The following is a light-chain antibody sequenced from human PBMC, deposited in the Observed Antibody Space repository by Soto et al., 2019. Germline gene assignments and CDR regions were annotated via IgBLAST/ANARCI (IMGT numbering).Light chain of an antibody. CDR1: QSVSSY. Sequence: EIVLTQSPATLSLSPGERATLSCRASQSVSSYLAWYQQKPGQAPRLLIYDASNRATGIPARFSGGGSGTDLTLTISSLEHEDFAVYYCQQRSNWPPLTFGGGTKVEIK. CDR2: DAS. J-gene: IGKJ4*01. CDR3: QQRSNWPPLT. V-gene: IGKV3-11*01.